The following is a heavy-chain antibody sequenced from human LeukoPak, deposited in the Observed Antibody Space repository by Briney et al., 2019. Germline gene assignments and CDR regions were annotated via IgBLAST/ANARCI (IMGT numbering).Heavy chain of an antibody. Sequence: ASVKVSCKASGYSLTGYYMHWVRQAPGQGLEWMGWINTNSGGTKYAQKFQGRVTMTRDTSSSTAYMELSRLRSDDTAVYYCGRGLRYYYDSSGYTNWFDPWGQGTLVTVSP. V-gene: IGHV1-2*02. CDR3: GRGLRYYYDSSGYTNWFDP. CDR2: INTNSGGT. CDR1: GYSLTGYY. D-gene: IGHD3-22*01. J-gene: IGHJ5*02.